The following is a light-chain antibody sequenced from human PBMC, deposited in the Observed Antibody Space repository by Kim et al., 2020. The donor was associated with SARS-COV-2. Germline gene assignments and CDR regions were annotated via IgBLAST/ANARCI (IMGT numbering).Light chain of an antibody. J-gene: IGLJ1*01. CDR3: QVWHSYISHFV. CDR1: NLGSIN. CDR2: YDN. Sequence: SYELTQPPSVSVPPGETARLTCCGHNLGSINVLWYQQRPGQSPVLIIYYDNDRPSGIPARFSGSNSGNTATLTISRVEAGDEADYYCQVWHSYISHFVFG. V-gene: IGLV3-21*04.